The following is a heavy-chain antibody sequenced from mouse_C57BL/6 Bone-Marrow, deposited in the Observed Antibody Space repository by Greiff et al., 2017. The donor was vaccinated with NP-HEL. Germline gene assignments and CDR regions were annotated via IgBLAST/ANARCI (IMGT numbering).Heavy chain of an antibody. V-gene: IGHV5-9*01. Sequence: EVKLLESGGGLVKPGGSLKLSCAASGFTFSSYTMSWVRQTPEKRLEWVATISGGGGNTYYPDSVKGRFPISRDNAKNTLYLQMSSLRSEDTALYYCARHGRYYFDYWGQGTTLTVSS. J-gene: IGHJ2*01. CDR2: ISGGGGNT. D-gene: IGHD1-1*01. CDR3: ARHGRYYFDY. CDR1: GFTFSSYT.